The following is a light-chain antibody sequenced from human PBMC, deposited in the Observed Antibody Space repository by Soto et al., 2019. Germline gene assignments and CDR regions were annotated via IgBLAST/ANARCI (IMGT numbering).Light chain of an antibody. V-gene: IGLV2-14*03. Sequence: QSALTQPASVSGSPGQSITISCTGTSSDVGAYNYVSWYQHHPGKAPKLMIYDVSNRHSGVSSRFSGSKSGNTASLTISGLQAEDEADYYCKSYTSRSTLVFGGGTKLTVL. CDR3: KSYTSRSTLV. CDR1: SSDVGAYNY. J-gene: IGLJ2*01. CDR2: DVS.